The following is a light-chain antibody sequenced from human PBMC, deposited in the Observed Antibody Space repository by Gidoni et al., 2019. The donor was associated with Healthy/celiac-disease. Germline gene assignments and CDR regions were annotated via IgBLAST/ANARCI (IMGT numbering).Light chain of an antibody. CDR3: QQSYSTPRLWT. Sequence: DIQMTQSPSSLSASVGDRVTITCRASQSISSYLNWYQQKPGKAPKLLIYAASSLQSGVPSRFSGSGSGTDFTLTISSLQPEDFATYYCQQSYSTPRLWTXGXGTKVEIK. CDR1: QSISSY. CDR2: AAS. J-gene: IGKJ1*01. V-gene: IGKV1-39*01.